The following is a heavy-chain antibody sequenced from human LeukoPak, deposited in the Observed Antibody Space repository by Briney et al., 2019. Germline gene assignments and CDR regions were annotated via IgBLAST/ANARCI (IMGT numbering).Heavy chain of an antibody. CDR1: GGSISSGGYS. CDR3: ARGLDYDILTGYYRDWYFDL. Sequence: PSETLSLTCTVSGGSISSGGYSWSWLRQHPGKGLEWIGYIYYSGSTYYNPSLKSRVTISVDTSKNQFSLKLSSVTAADTAVYYCARGLDYDILTGYYRDWYFDLWGRGTLVTVSS. V-gene: IGHV4-31*03. D-gene: IGHD3-9*01. J-gene: IGHJ2*01. CDR2: IYYSGST.